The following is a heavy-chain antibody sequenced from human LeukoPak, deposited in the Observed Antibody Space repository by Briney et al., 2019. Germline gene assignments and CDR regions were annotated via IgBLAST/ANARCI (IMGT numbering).Heavy chain of an antibody. J-gene: IGHJ4*02. CDR2: INTKTGNS. CDR1: GYTFTNYA. CDR3: ARRGAVAGTIDY. V-gene: IGHV7-4-1*02. D-gene: IGHD6-19*01. Sequence: ASVKVSCKASGYTFTNYAMNWARQAPGQGLEWMGWINTKTGNSMYTQGFSGRFVFSLDTSVSTAFLQINNLKAEDTAVYYCARRGAVAGTIDYWGEGALVSVS.